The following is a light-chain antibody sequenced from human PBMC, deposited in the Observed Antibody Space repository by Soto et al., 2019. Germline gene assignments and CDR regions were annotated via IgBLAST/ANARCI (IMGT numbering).Light chain of an antibody. CDR2: LGS. Sequence: DIVMPQSPPSLSVTPGEPASISCRSSQSLLHSDGYTYVDWYVQRPGQSPQLLIYLGSNRASGVPDRLSGSGSGTDFTLKISKVEAEAVGIYYCMQVLHTPFSFCHGTKGDFK. J-gene: IGKJ3*01. CDR1: QSLLHSDGYTY. V-gene: IGKV2-28*01. CDR3: MQVLHTPFS.